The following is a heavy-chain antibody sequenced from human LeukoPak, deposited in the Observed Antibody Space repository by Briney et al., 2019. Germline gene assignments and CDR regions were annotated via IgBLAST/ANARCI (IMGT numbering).Heavy chain of an antibody. V-gene: IGHV3-23*01. CDR1: GFTFSSYA. D-gene: IGHD3-3*01. Sequence: GGSLRLSCAASGFTFSSYAMSWVRQAPGKGLEWVSAISGSGGSTYYADSVKGRFTISRDNSKNTLYLQMNSLRAEDTAVYYCARDDAIYYDFWSGYSGYYYYGMDVWGQGTTVTVSS. J-gene: IGHJ6*02. CDR2: ISGSGGST. CDR3: ARDDAIYYDFWSGYSGYYYYGMDV.